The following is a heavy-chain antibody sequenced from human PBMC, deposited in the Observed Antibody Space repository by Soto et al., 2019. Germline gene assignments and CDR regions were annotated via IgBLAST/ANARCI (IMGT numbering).Heavy chain of an antibody. CDR1: GFTFSNYA. CDR2: NSASGGST. Sequence: EVQLLESGGGFVQPGGSLRLSCVVSGFTFSNYAINWVRQAPGKGLEWVSANSASGGSTYYIDSVKGRFTISRDSSKNTLYLQMNSLRVDDTAVYFCAIHFYYGSGSYYAVDYWGQGALVTGSS. CDR3: AIHFYYGSGSYYAVDY. V-gene: IGHV3-23*01. J-gene: IGHJ4*02. D-gene: IGHD3-10*01.